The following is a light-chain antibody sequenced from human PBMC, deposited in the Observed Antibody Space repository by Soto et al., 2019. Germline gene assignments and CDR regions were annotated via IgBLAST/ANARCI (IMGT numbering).Light chain of an antibody. CDR1: SSNIGSNY. Sequence: QAVVTQPPSASGTPGQRVTISCSGSSSNIGSNYVYWYQQLPGTAPKLLIYRNNQRPSGVPDRFSGSKSGTSASLAISGLRSEDEADYSCAAWDDSLSGVVFGGGTQLTVL. V-gene: IGLV1-47*01. J-gene: IGLJ2*01. CDR2: RNN. CDR3: AAWDDSLSGVV.